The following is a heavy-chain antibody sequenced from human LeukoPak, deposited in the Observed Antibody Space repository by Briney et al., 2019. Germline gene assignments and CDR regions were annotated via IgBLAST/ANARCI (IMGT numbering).Heavy chain of an antibody. CDR1: GGSFSGYY. CDR3: ARYDGYCSSTSCRPGFDP. CDR2: INHSGST. D-gene: IGHD2-2*01. J-gene: IGHJ5*02. Sequence: SETLSLTCAVYGGSFSGYYWSWIRQPPGKGLEWIGEINHSGSTNYNPSLKSRVTISVDPSTNQFSLKLCSVTAADTAVYYCARYDGYCSSTSCRPGFDPWGQGTLVTVSS. V-gene: IGHV4-34*01.